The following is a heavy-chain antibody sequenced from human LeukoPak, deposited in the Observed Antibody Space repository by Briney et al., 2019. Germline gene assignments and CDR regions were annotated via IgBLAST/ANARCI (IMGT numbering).Heavy chain of an antibody. CDR2: IYSGGIYNDGTT. CDR1: GFTVSSNY. D-gene: IGHD5-18*01. CDR3: ARRELLGYSYGLRTFNI. J-gene: IGHJ3*02. V-gene: IGHV3-66*04. Sequence: GGSLRLSCAASGFTVSSNYMSWVRQAPGKGLEWVSVIYSGGIYNDGTTNYGDSVKGRFTISRDNSKNTLYLQINSLRAEDTAVYYCARRELLGYSYGLRTFNIWGQGTTVTVSS.